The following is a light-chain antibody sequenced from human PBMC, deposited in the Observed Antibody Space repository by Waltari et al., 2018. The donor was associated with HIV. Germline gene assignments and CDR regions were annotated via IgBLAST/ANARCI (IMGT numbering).Light chain of an antibody. J-gene: IGKJ1*01. CDR3: QQYNELPQT. CDR1: QSVGGN. V-gene: IGKV3-15*01. CDR2: GAT. Sequence: EIVMTQSPDTLSVSPGGRARLSCRASQSVGGNLAWYQVRPGQTPSLLIYGATSRTTGFPARFSGRGSGTDFTLTISGLQSEDFAIYYCQQYNELPQTFGQGTRV.